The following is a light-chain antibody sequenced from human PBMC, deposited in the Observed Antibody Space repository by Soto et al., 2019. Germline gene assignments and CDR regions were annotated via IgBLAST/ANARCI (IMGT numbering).Light chain of an antibody. CDR3: QQRSNWIN. CDR2: GAS. V-gene: IGKV3-15*01. J-gene: IGKJ5*01. CDR1: QSVSSN. Sequence: EIVMTQSPATLSVSPGERATLSCRASQSVSSNLAWYQQKPGQAPRLLIYGASTRATGIPARFSGSGSGTEFTLTISSLEPEDFAVYYCQQRSNWINFGQGTRLEIK.